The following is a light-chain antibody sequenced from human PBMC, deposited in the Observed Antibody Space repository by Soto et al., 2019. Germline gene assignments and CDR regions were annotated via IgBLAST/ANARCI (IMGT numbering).Light chain of an antibody. Sequence: DIQMTQSPSTLSASVGDRVTITCRASQTINTWLAWYQQKLGKAPKFLFYQASSLESGVPSRFSGSGSGTEFTRTISSLQPEDFATYYCQQYNVYPWTFGQGTKVEIK. CDR2: QAS. J-gene: IGKJ1*01. CDR3: QQYNVYPWT. V-gene: IGKV1-5*03. CDR1: QTINTW.